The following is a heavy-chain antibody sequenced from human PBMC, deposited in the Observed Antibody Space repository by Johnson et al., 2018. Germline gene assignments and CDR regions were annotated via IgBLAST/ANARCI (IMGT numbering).Heavy chain of an antibody. D-gene: IGHD2-21*01. CDR3: ARDRYFTTRSPDF. V-gene: IGHV3-21*06. J-gene: IGHJ4*02. Sequence: EVQLVETGGGLVKPGESLRLSCTASGFTFSSYNMNWVRQAPGKGLEWVSSITSTGNYIYYIDSLKGRFTISRDNAKNSLYLQMNSLRAEDTAVYYCARDRYFTTRSPDFWGQGTLVTVSS. CDR2: ITSTGNYI. CDR1: GFTFSSYN.